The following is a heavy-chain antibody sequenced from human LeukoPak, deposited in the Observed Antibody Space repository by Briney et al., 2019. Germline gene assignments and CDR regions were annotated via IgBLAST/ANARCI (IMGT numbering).Heavy chain of an antibody. D-gene: IGHD5-18*01. CDR2: INRDGSEK. J-gene: IGHJ4*02. CDR3: ARRRGYSYGRNNYYFDY. CDR1: GFNFSNYW. Sequence: PGGSLRLSCAASGFNFSNYWMSWVRQTPGKGPEWVANINRDGSEKYYVDSVEGQFTISRDNAKTPLFLQMNSLRVEDTAVYYCARRRGYSYGRNNYYFDYWGQGTLVTVSS. V-gene: IGHV3-7*03.